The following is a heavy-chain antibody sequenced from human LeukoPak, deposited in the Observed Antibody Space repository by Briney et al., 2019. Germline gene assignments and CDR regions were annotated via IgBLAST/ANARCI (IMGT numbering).Heavy chain of an antibody. Sequence: PSETLSLTCAVYGGSFSGYYWSWIRQPPGKGLEWIGEIKHSGSTNYNPSLKSRVTISVDTSKNQFSLKLSSVTAADTAVYYCARGEKGGSYYAGGFRYYFDYWGQGTLVTVSS. CDR1: GGSFSGYY. D-gene: IGHD1-26*01. J-gene: IGHJ4*02. V-gene: IGHV4-34*01. CDR2: IKHSGST. CDR3: ARGEKGGSYYAGGFRYYFDY.